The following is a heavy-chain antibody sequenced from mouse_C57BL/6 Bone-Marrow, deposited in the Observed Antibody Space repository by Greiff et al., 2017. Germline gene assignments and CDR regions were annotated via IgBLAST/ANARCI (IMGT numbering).Heavy chain of an antibody. V-gene: IGHV1-64*01. Sequence: QVQLQQPGAELVKPGASVKLSCKASGYTFTSYWMHWVKQRPGQGLEWIGMIHPNSGSTNYNEKFKSKATLTVDKSSSTAYMQLSSLTSEDSAVYYCARREPTGVRFDYWGQGTTLTVSS. D-gene: IGHD1-1*01. CDR3: ARREPTGVRFDY. CDR2: IHPNSGST. J-gene: IGHJ2*01. CDR1: GYTFTSYW.